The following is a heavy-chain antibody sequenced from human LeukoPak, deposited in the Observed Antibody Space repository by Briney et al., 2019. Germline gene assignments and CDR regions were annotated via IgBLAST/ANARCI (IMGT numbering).Heavy chain of an antibody. V-gene: IGHV4-38-2*01. CDR3: ARDKDDYVWGTYRW. CDR2: IYHTGST. D-gene: IGHD3-16*02. CDR1: GYSISSGYY. Sequence: SETLSLTCAVSGYSISSGYYWGWVRQAPGKGLEWIGSIYHTGSTDYNPSLKSRLTISVDMSKNQFSLNLRSVTAADPAVYYCARDKDDYVWGTYRWWGQGMLVTVSP. J-gene: IGHJ4*02.